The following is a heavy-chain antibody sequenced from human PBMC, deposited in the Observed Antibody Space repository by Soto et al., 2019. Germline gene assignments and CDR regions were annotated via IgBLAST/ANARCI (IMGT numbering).Heavy chain of an antibody. Sequence: ASVKVSCKASGYTFTSYAMHWVRQAPGQRLEWMGWINAGNGNTKYSQKFQGRVTITRDTSASTAYMELSSLRSEDTAVYYCARDRGGSYYFDYWGQGTLVTFSS. CDR3: ARDRGGSYYFDY. V-gene: IGHV1-3*01. CDR2: INAGNGNT. J-gene: IGHJ4*02. CDR1: GYTFTSYA. D-gene: IGHD1-26*01.